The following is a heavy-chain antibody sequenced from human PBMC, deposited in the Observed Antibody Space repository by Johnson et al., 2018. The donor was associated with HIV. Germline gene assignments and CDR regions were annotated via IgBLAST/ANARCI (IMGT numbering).Heavy chain of an antibody. CDR3: AKDDRELDAFDI. V-gene: IGHV3-7*01. CDR2: IKQDGSEK. D-gene: IGHD1-26*01. J-gene: IGHJ3*02. Sequence: VQLVESGGGLVQPGGSLRLSCAASGFTFSSYWMSWVRQAPGKGLEWVANIKQDGSEKYYVDSVKGRFTISRDNAKNTLYLQMNSLRAEDTAVYYCAKDDRELDAFDIWGQGTMVTVSS. CDR1: GFTFSSYW.